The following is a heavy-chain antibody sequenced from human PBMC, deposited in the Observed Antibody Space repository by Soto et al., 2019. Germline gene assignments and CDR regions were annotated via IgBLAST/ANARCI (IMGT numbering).Heavy chain of an antibody. CDR2: ISAYNGNT. V-gene: IGHV1-18*04. J-gene: IGHJ6*02. Sequence: QVQLVQSGAEVKKPGASVKVSCKASGYTFTSYGISWVRQAPGQGLEWMGWISAYNGNTNYAQKLQGRVTMTTDTSTSTAYMELRSLRSDDTAVYYCVRVRSGETPYYYYYYGMDVWGQGTTVTVSS. CDR1: GYTFTSYG. CDR3: VRVRSGETPYYYYYYGMDV. D-gene: IGHD2-21*01.